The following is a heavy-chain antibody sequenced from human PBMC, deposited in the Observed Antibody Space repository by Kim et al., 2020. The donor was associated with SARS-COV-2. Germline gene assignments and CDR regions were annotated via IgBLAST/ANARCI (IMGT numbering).Heavy chain of an antibody. J-gene: IGHJ4*02. CDR3: ARGRKLASIVLMVYARPGYFDY. CDR2: INHSGST. D-gene: IGHD2-8*01. Sequence: SETLSLTCAVYGGSFSGYYWSWIRQPPGKGLEWIGEINHSGSTNYNPSLKSRVTISVDTSKNQFSLKLSSVTAADTAVYYCARGRKLASIVLMVYARPGYFDYWGQGTLVTVSS. CDR1: GGSFSGYY. V-gene: IGHV4-34*01.